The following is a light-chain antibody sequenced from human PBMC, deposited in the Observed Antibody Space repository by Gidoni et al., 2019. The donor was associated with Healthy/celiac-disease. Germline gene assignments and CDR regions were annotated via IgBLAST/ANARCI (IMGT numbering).Light chain of an antibody. V-gene: IGKV1-5*03. CDR2: KAS. Sequence: DIQMTQSPSTLSASVGDRVTITCRASQSISSWLAWYQQKPGKAPKLLIYKASSLESGVPSRFSGSGSGTEFTLTISSLQPDDFATYYCQQYTSWTFGQGPKVEIK. J-gene: IGKJ1*01. CDR1: QSISSW. CDR3: QQYTSWT.